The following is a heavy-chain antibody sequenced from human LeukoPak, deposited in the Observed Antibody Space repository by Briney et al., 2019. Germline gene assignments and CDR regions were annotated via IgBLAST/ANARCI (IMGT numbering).Heavy chain of an antibody. Sequence: GGSLRLSCAASGFTFSSYGMSWVRQAPGKGLEWVSAISGSGGSTYYADSVKGRFTISRDNSKNTLYLQMNSLRAEDTAVYYCAKGTYSSGWVFDYWGQGTLVTVSS. CDR1: GFTFSSYG. V-gene: IGHV3-23*01. CDR3: AKGTYSSGWVFDY. CDR2: ISGSGGST. D-gene: IGHD6-19*01. J-gene: IGHJ4*02.